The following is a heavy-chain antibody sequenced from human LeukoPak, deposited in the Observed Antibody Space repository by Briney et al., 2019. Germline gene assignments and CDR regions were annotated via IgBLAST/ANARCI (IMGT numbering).Heavy chain of an antibody. V-gene: IGHV3-23*01. J-gene: IGHJ4*02. CDR2: ISGSGVST. Sequence: GGSLRLSCAASGFRFSSYAMSWVRQAPGKGLEWVSAISGSGVSTYYADSVKGRFTVSRDNSKNTLYLQMSSLRAEDTAVYYCAKDERNWNYNLASQTYDWGQGTLVSVSS. D-gene: IGHD1-7*01. CDR1: GFRFSSYA. CDR3: AKDERNWNYNLASQTYD.